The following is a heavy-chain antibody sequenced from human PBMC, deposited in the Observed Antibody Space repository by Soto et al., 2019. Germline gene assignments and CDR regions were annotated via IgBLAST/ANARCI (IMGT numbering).Heavy chain of an antibody. CDR3: ARDYYDSSGRREGGMDV. V-gene: IGHV3-7*01. D-gene: IGHD3-22*01. Sequence: PGGSLRLSCAASGFTFSSYWMSWVRQAPGKGLEWVANIKQDGSEKYYVDSVKGRFTISRDNAKNSLYLQMNSLRAEDTAVYYCARDYYDSSGRREGGMDVWGQGTTVTVSS. J-gene: IGHJ6*02. CDR2: IKQDGSEK. CDR1: GFTFSSYW.